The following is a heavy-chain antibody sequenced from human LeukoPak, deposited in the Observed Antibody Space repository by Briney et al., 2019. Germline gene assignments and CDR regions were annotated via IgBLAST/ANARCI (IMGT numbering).Heavy chain of an antibody. V-gene: IGHV4-59*01. Sequence: SETLSLTCTVSGGSISSYYWSWIRQPPGKGLEWIGYIYYSGSTNYNPSLKSRVTISVDTSKNQFSPKLSSVTAADTAVYYCARAPKEFGIFRRVPAVTDAFDIWGQGTMVTVSS. CDR1: GGSISSYY. D-gene: IGHD2-2*01. CDR3: ARAPKEFGIFRRVPAVTDAFDI. J-gene: IGHJ3*02. CDR2: IYYSGST.